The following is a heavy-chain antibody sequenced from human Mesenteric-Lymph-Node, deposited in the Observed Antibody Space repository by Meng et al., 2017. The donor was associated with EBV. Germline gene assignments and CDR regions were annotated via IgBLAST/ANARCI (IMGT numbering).Heavy chain of an antibody. D-gene: IGHD2-15*01. CDR1: VYTFSAYG. J-gene: IGHJ4*02. CDR3: AKDLGFCSGDSCYGPYFDY. CDR2: ISGFNDNT. V-gene: IGHV1-18*01. Sequence: QVQLVRSGVEWKMPGASVKVTCKASVYTFSAYGISWVRQAPGQGLEWMGWISGFNDNTHYAQKMQGRLTMTTDISTSTAYMELRSLTSDDTAVYYCAKDLGFCSGDSCYGPYFDYWGQGTLVTVSS.